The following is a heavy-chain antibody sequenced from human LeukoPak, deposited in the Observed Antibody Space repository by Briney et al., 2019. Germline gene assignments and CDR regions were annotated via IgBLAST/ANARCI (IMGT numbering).Heavy chain of an antibody. Sequence: GGSLRLSCAASGFTFSSYDMHWVRQATGKGLEWVSAIGTAGDTYYPGSVKGRFTISRENAKNSLYLQMNSLRAGDTAVYYCARGTRDGYYLFDAFDIWGQGTMVTVSS. J-gene: IGHJ3*02. D-gene: IGHD5-24*01. V-gene: IGHV3-13*01. CDR1: GFTFSSYD. CDR2: IGTAGDT. CDR3: ARGTRDGYYLFDAFDI.